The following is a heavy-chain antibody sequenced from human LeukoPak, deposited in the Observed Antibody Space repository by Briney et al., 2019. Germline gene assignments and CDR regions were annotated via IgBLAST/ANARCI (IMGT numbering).Heavy chain of an antibody. CDR2: ITWNGGST. J-gene: IGHJ4*02. CDR3: ASRAYNWNYGPFDY. D-gene: IGHD1-7*01. CDR1: GFIFDDYG. V-gene: IGHV3-20*04. Sequence: GGSLRLSCAASGFIFDDYGMSWVRQAPGKGLEWVSGITWNGGSTAYADSVKGRFTISRDNAKNSLYLQMNSLRAEDTALYYCASRAYNWNYGPFDYWGQGTLVTVSS.